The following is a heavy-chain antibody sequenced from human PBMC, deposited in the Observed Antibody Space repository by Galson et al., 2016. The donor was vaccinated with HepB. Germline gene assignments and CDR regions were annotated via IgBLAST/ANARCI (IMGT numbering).Heavy chain of an antibody. D-gene: IGHD1/OR15-1a*01. CDR1: GFTLSSHT. V-gene: IGHV3-21*04. CDR3: VKHKGPLAHDH. CDR2: ISGGSTYI. J-gene: IGHJ4*02. Sequence: SLRLSCAASGFTLSSHTMNWVRQTPGKGPEWIASISGGSTYINYADSVKGRFTISRDNANSRLSLQMKSLRAEDTGIYFCVKHKGPLAHDHWGRGTLVNVSS.